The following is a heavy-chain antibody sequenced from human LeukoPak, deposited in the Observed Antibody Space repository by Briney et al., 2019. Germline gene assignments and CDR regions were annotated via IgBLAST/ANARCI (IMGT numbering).Heavy chain of an antibody. D-gene: IGHD3-22*01. J-gene: IGHJ4*02. CDR3: ASRDSSRYYSVDY. CDR1: GGTFSSYA. V-gene: IGHV1-69*05. Sequence: SVKVSCKASGGTFSSYAISWVRQAPGQGLEWMGRIIPIFRTANYAQKFQGRVTITTDESTSTAYMELSSLRSEDTAVYYCASRDSSRYYSVDYWGQGTLVTVSS. CDR2: IIPIFRTA.